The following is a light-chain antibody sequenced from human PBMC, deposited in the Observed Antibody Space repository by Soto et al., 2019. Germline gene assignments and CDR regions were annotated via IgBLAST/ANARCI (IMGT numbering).Light chain of an antibody. CDR3: QQYGSSQFT. Sequence: EIVLTQSPGTLSLSPGERATLSCRASQSVSSSYLAWYQQKPGQAPRLLIYGASSRATGIPDRFSGSGSGTDFTLTIRRLEPEDFAGYYCQQYGSSQFTFGPGTKVDIK. CDR2: GAS. CDR1: QSVSSSY. J-gene: IGKJ3*01. V-gene: IGKV3-20*01.